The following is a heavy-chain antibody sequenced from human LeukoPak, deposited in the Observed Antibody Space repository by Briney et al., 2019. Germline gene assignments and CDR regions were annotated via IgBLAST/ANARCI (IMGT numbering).Heavy chain of an antibody. CDR3: ARGRPHGNDY. J-gene: IGHJ4*02. Sequence: GGSLRLSCAASGFTFSGLSMSWVRQSPTKGLEWVANIKQDGSERYYVDSVKGRFTISRDNAKNSLSLQMNNLRVEDTAVYYCARGRPHGNDYWGQGTLVTVSS. D-gene: IGHD4-23*01. CDR2: IKQDGSER. CDR1: GFTFSGLS. V-gene: IGHV3-7*01.